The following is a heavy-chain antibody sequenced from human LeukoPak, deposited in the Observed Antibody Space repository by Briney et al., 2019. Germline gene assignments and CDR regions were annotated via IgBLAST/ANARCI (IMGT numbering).Heavy chain of an antibody. CDR1: DGSISISIYC. Sequence: NPSETLSLTCTVSDGSISISIYCWGWIRQPPGKGLEWIVSMFYRGSTYYNPSLKRRVTISVDTSKNQFSLKVSSVTAADTAVYYCARHTRIGYSYGFEVWGQGTLVTVSS. V-gene: IGHV4-39*01. D-gene: IGHD5-18*01. J-gene: IGHJ4*02. CDR3: ARHTRIGYSYGFEV. CDR2: MFYRGST.